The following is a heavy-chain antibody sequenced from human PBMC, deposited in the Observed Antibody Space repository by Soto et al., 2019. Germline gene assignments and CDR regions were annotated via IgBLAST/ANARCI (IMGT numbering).Heavy chain of an antibody. J-gene: IGHJ4*02. CDR3: ATLHYNSSWYGSDY. CDR1: GGSISSGGHY. Sequence: QVQLQESGPGLVKPSQTLSLTCTVSGGSISSGGHYWSWIRQHPGKGLEWIGYIYYSGSTYYNPSLKSRVTISVDTSKDQFSLKLSSVTAADTAVYYCATLHYNSSWYGSDYWGQGTLVTVSS. CDR2: IYYSGST. V-gene: IGHV4-31*03. D-gene: IGHD6-13*01.